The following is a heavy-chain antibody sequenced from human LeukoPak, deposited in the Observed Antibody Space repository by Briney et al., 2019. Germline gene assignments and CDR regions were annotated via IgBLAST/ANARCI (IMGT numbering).Heavy chain of an antibody. CDR2: IGSSGSTR. V-gene: IGHV3-11*01. J-gene: IGHJ6*02. CDR3: ARGTYTYYSGSYYSLLSLIRMDV. D-gene: IGHD1-26*01. Sequence: PGGSLRLSCAASGFTFSDYYMSWIRQAPGKGLEWLSFIGSSGSTRYYADSVKGRFTISRDNAKNSVYLQMNSLRAEDTAVYYCARGTYTYYSGSYYSLLSLIRMDVWGQGTTVTVSS. CDR1: GFTFSDYY.